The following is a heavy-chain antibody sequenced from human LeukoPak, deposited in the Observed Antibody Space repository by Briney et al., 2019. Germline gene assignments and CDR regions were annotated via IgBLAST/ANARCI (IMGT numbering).Heavy chain of an antibody. D-gene: IGHD4-23*01. CDR1: GFTFSGYA. Sequence: TGGALRVSCAASGFTFSGYAMHWVRQASGKGLEWVGRIRSKGNSYATAYAASVSGRFTISRDDSNNTAYLQMSSLKPEDTAVYYCARQWRGNSDYYYYGLDVWGQGTTVTVSS. CDR2: IRSKGNSYAT. CDR3: ARQWRGNSDYYYYGLDV. V-gene: IGHV3-73*01. J-gene: IGHJ6*02.